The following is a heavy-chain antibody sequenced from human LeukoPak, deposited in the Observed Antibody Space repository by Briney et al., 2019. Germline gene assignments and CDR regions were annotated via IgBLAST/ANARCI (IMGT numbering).Heavy chain of an antibody. CDR1: GGSFSGYY. D-gene: IGHD6-13*01. CDR2: INHSGST. J-gene: IGHJ4*02. V-gene: IGHV4-34*01. Sequence: SETLSLTCAVYGGSFSGYYWSWIRQPPGKGLEWIGEINHSGSTNYNPSLKSRVTISVDTSKNQFSLKLSSVTAADTAVYYCARDLLGYPDYWGQGTLVTVSS. CDR3: ARDLLGYPDY.